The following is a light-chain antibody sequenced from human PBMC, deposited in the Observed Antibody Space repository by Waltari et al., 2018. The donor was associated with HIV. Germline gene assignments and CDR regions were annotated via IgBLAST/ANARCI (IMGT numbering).Light chain of an antibody. V-gene: IGLV8-61*01. Sequence: QTVVTQEPSFSVSPGGTVTLTCGLSSGSVSTSYYPSWYQQTPGQAPRTLIYSTNTRPSGVPDRFSGSSLGNNAALTITGAQADDESDYYCVLYMGSGIWVFGGGTKLTVL. CDR2: STN. J-gene: IGLJ3*02. CDR3: VLYMGSGIWV. CDR1: SGSVSTSYY.